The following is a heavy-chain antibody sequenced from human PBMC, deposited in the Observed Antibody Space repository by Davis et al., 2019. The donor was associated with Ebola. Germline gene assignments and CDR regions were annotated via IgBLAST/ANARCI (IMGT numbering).Heavy chain of an antibody. CDR2: RVNRGST. CDR3: AKDNYAVTIMVGAFDI. D-gene: IGHD4-17*01. Sequence: MPSETLSLTCSVSGASISSYYWSWIRQAPGKGLEWNGVRVNRGSTNHNPSLQSQVIISIDTANKQISLKLSSVTAADTAIYYCAKDNYAVTIMVGAFDIWGQGTVVTVSS. CDR1: GASISSYY. J-gene: IGHJ3*02. V-gene: IGHV4-59*01.